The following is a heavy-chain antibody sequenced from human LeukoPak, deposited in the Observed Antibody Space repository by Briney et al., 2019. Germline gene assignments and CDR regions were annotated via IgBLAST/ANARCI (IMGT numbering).Heavy chain of an antibody. Sequence: PGGSLRLSCAASGFTFTSYVMNWVRQAPGTGLEWVSAISSSGGTTYYADSVKDRFTISGDSSRNTLCLQMNSLRAEDTAVYYCTKARGSYSGSYFSSGDFDYWGQGTLVTVSS. J-gene: IGHJ4*02. CDR1: GFTFTSYV. D-gene: IGHD1-26*01. CDR2: ISSSGGTT. V-gene: IGHV3-23*01. CDR3: TKARGSYSGSYFSSGDFDY.